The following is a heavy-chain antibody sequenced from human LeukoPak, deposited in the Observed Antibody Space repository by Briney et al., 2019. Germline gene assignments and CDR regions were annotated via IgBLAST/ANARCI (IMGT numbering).Heavy chain of an antibody. D-gene: IGHD3-22*01. CDR3: ARDSGTNGYYFEYFHH. J-gene: IGHJ1*01. CDR1: GFTFSNYA. Sequence: GGSLRLSCAASGFTFSNYAMHWVRQAPGKGLEWVAVVSYDGTNKYSADSVKGRFTISRDNSKNTVYLQMSSLRPEDTAVYYCARDSGTNGYYFEYFHHWGQGTLVTVSS. CDR2: VSYDGTNK. V-gene: IGHV3-30-3*01.